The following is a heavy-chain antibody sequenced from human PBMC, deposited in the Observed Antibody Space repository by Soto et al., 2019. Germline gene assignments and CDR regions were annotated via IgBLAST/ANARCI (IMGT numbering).Heavy chain of an antibody. CDR3: AAWAEGTGARGN. J-gene: IGHJ4*02. CDR1: GGSISSGGYH. Sequence: TLSLTCIVSGGSISSGGYHWNWIRQHPGKGLEWIGQIQYSGSAYYNPSLQNRLTISVDTAKNQLSLKVRSVTAADTAVYYCAAWAEGTGARGNCGQGALVTVAS. D-gene: IGHD1-1*01. V-gene: IGHV4-31*03. CDR2: IQYSGSA.